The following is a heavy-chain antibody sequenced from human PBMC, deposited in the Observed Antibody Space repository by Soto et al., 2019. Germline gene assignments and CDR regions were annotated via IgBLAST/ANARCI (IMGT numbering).Heavy chain of an antibody. CDR1: GYTFTSYA. CDR3: ARSITMLRGAKYYFDY. Sequence: ASVKVSCKASGYTFTSYAMHWVRQAPGQRLEWMGWINAGNGNTKYSQKFQGRVTITRDTSASTAYMELSSLRSEDTAVYYCARSITMLRGAKYYFDYWGQGTLVTVSS. J-gene: IGHJ4*02. V-gene: IGHV1-3*01. CDR2: INAGNGNT. D-gene: IGHD3-10*01.